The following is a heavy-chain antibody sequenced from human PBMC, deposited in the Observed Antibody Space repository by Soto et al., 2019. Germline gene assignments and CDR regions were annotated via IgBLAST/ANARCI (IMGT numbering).Heavy chain of an antibody. V-gene: IGHV3-15*07. CDR1: GFTFSNAW. D-gene: IGHD3-10*01. Sequence: EVRLVESGGGLVKPGGSLRVSCAASGFTFSNAWMNWVRQSPVKGLEWVGLIKTKTDGGTTDFAAPVKGRFTISRDDSENTLYLQLNSLKIEDTAVYYCTRYRAGFYFDYWGQGTLVTVSS. J-gene: IGHJ4*02. CDR3: TRYRAGFYFDY. CDR2: IKTKTDGGTT.